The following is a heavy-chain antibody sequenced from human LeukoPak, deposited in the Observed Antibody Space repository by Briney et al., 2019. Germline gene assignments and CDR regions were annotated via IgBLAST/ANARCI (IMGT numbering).Heavy chain of an antibody. V-gene: IGHV6-1*01. CDR3: AREEYIVVVPALDY. D-gene: IGHD2-2*01. J-gene: IGHJ4*02. Sequence: SQTLSLTCAISGDSVSSNSAAWNWIRQPPSRGLEWLGRTYYRSKWYNDYAVSVKSRITINPDTSKNQFSLQLNSVTPEDTAVYYCAREEYIVVVPALDYWGQGTLVTVSS. CDR2: TYYRSKWYN. CDR1: GDSVSSNSAA.